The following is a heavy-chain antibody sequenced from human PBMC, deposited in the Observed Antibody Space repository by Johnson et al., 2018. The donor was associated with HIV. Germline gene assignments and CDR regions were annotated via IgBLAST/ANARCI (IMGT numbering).Heavy chain of an antibody. D-gene: IGHD3-16*01. Sequence: GVVQPGRSLRLSCAASGFTFSSYAMHWVRQAPGKGLEWVAVISYDGSNKYYVDSVKGRFTISRDNSKNTLSLQMNSLRAEDTAVYYCTKMGALGAFDIWGQGTMVTVSS. V-gene: IGHV3-30*18. CDR2: ISYDGSNK. J-gene: IGHJ3*02. CDR1: GFTFSSYA. CDR3: TKMGALGAFDI.